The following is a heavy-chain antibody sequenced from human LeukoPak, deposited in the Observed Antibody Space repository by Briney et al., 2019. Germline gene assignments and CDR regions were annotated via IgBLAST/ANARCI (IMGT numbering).Heavy chain of an antibody. CDR3: ARIKRNYYYDSSGFDY. CDR1: GYTFTSYG. CDR2: ISAYNGNT. D-gene: IGHD3-22*01. J-gene: IGHJ4*02. V-gene: IGHV1-18*01. Sequence: ASVKLSCKASGYTFTSYGISWVRQAPGQGLEWMGWISAYNGNTNYAQKLQGRVTMTTDTSTSTAYMELRSLRSDDTAVYYCARIKRNYYYDSSGFDYWGQGTLVTVSS.